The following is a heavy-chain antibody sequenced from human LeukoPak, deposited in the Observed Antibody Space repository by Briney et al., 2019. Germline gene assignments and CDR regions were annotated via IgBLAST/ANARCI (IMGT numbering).Heavy chain of an antibody. CDR3: ARHRDYCSSTSCYYNWFDP. V-gene: IGHV3-21*01. D-gene: IGHD2-2*01. CDR2: ISGSSSYI. Sequence: GGSLRLSCAASGFTFSSYSMNWVRQAPGKGLEWVSSISGSSSYIYYADSVKGRFTISRDNAKNSLYLQMNSLRAEDTAVYYCARHRDYCSSTSCYYNWFDPWGQGTLVTVSS. CDR1: GFTFSSYS. J-gene: IGHJ5*02.